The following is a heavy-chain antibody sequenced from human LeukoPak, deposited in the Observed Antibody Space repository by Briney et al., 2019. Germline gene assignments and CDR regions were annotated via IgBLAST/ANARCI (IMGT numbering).Heavy chain of an antibody. CDR3: VREAPGDRTLS. CDR1: GGSFSGYY. D-gene: IGHD7-27*01. V-gene: IGHV4-34*01. Sequence: PSETLSLTCDVYGGSFSGYYWSWLRQPPGQGLEWVGEIDHTGRTNHNPSLKGRVSISIDTYKNHFSLRLISVTAADTAVYYCVREAPGDRTLSWGQGTLVTVSS. CDR2: IDHTGRT. J-gene: IGHJ5*02.